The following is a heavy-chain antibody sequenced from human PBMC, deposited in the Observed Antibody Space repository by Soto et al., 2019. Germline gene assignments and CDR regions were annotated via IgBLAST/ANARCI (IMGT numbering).Heavy chain of an antibody. CDR3: AKEMIASTLADFFDY. CDR1: GFTFSNYG. CDR2: ISGSGGRT. V-gene: IGHV3-23*01. J-gene: IGHJ4*02. Sequence: EVQLLESGGGLIQPGGSLRQSCEASGFTFSNYGMTWVRLAPGKGLEWVSTISGSGGRTFYADPVKGRFTISRDNSKNTLYLQMNSLRAEDTAVYYCAKEMIASTLADFFDYWGQGTLVTVSS. D-gene: IGHD2-21*01.